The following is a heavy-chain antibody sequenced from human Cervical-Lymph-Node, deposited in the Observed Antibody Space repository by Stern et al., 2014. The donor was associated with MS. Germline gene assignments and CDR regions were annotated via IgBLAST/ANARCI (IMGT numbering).Heavy chain of an antibody. Sequence: VQLVQSGAEVKKPGESLKISCEVSGFEFTTYWIGWGREMPGKGLEWMGIISPGDSTTRYSPSFQGQVTISADKSMSTAYLQWMSLKASDTAKYYCARVAHYESTVYYRFDYWGQGTLVTVSS. CDR3: ARVAHYESTVYYRFDY. J-gene: IGHJ4*02. V-gene: IGHV5-51*01. CDR1: GFEFTTYW. CDR2: ISPGDSTT. D-gene: IGHD3-22*01.